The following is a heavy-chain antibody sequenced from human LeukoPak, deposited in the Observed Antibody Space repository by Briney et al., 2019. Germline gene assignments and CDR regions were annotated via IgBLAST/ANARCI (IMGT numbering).Heavy chain of an antibody. CDR1: GFTFSDYY. CDR3: AREHIVVVIAIFDY. CDR2: ISSSGSTI. V-gene: IGHV3-11*01. Sequence: PGGSLRLSCAASGFTFSDYYMSWIRQAPGKGLEWVSYISSSGSTIYYADSVKGRFTISRDNAKNSLYLQMNSLRAEDTAVYYCAREHIVVVIAIFDYWGQGTLVTVSS. J-gene: IGHJ4*02. D-gene: IGHD2-21*01.